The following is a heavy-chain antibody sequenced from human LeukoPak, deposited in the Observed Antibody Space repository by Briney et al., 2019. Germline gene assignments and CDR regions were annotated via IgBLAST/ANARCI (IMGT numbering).Heavy chain of an antibody. CDR3: ARNFTHLAMAGTGILGYFDY. J-gene: IGHJ4*02. CDR1: GFTFSSYG. CDR2: ISYDGSDK. V-gene: IGHV3-30*19. D-gene: IGHD6-19*01. Sequence: PGRSLRLSCAASGFTFSSYGMHWVRQAPGKGLEWVSVISYDGSDKYYADSVKGRFTVSRDTFNNTPYLQMNSLRGDDTAVYYCARNFTHLAMAGTGILGYFDYWGQGILVTASS.